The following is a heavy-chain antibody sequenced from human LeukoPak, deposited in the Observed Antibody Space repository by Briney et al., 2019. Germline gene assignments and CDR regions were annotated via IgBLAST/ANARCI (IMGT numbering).Heavy chain of an antibody. CDR2: IYYSGST. Sequence: SETLTLISTISAGSVSSSSYYWGWTRKPPGKGLEWIGSIYYSGSTYYNPSLKSRVTISVDTSKNQFSLKLSSVTAADTAVYYCARQMVTPYYYGMDVWGQGTTVTVSS. J-gene: IGHJ6*02. V-gene: IGHV4-39*01. CDR1: AGSVSSSSYY. CDR3: ARQMVTPYYYGMDV. D-gene: IGHD2-21*02.